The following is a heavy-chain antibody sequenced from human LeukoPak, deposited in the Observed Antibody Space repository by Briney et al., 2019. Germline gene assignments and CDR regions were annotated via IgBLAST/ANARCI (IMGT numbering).Heavy chain of an antibody. V-gene: IGHV3-30-3*01. J-gene: IGHJ6*02. CDR3: ARDRTQWLQPRSYYYGMDV. D-gene: IGHD5-24*01. Sequence: GGSLRLSCAASGFTFSSYWMSWVRQAPGKGLEWVAVISYDGSNKYYADSVKGRFTISRDNSKNTLYLQMNSLRAEDTAVYYCARDRTQWLQPRSYYYGMDVWGQGTTVTVSS. CDR2: ISYDGSNK. CDR1: GFTFSSYW.